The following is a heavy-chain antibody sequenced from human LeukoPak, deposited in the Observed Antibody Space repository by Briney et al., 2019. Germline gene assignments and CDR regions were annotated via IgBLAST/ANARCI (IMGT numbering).Heavy chain of an antibody. V-gene: IGHV3-53*01. CDR2: IYSNSNT. J-gene: IGHJ4*02. Sequence: GGSLRLSCAASGFTVSNNYMSWVRQAPGKGLEWVSVIYSNSNTYYADSVKGRFTISRDNSKNTLYLQMNSLRAEDTAVYFCARDKGVSRETYLDYWGQGTLVTVSS. CDR1: GFTVSNNY. CDR3: ARDKGVSRETYLDY. D-gene: IGHD3-10*01.